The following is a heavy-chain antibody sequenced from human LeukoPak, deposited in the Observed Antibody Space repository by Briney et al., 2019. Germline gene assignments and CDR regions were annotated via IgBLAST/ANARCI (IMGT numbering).Heavy chain of an antibody. J-gene: IGHJ5*02. CDR2: LNPTTGHR. V-gene: IGHV1-2*02. D-gene: IGHD2-8*02. Sequence: GASVKVSFKASGYTVSQFHIQWVRQAPGQGLEWVGSLNPTTGHRDYAEKFRGRVTMTADTAINTAYMELSWLTSDDTAVYYCARDRAFDHTGHPMFNPWGQGTLVTVSS. CDR3: ARDRAFDHTGHPMFNP. CDR1: GYTVSQFH.